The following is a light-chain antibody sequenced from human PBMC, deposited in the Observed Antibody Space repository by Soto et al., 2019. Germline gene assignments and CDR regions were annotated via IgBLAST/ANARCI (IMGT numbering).Light chain of an antibody. CDR1: QSISSSF. J-gene: IGKJ3*01. CDR2: GTS. Sequence: IVLTQSPGTLSLSPGASATLSGRASQSISSSFFAWYQHKPGQAPRLLIYGTSNRATGIPDRFSGSGSGTDFTLTISRLEPEDFAVYYCQQYGSSPFTFGPGTKVDIK. CDR3: QQYGSSPFT. V-gene: IGKV3-20*01.